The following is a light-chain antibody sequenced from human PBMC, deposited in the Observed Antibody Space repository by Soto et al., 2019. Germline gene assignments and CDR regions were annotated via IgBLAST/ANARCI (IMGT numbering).Light chain of an antibody. CDR2: EVS. Sequence: QSVLTQPPSASGSPGQSVTISCAGTSSDIGLYNYVSWYQHHPGKAPRLIIYEVSKRPSGVPDRFSGSKSGNTASLTVSGLQAEDEADYYGSSYAGDINFDVFGGGTKLTVL. CDR1: SSDIGLYNY. J-gene: IGLJ3*02. CDR3: SSYAGDINFDV. V-gene: IGLV2-8*01.